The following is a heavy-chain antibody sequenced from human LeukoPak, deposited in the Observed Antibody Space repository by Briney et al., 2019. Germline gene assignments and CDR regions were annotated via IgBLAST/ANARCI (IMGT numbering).Heavy chain of an antibody. CDR3: ARFSSDCSTASCYLTY. J-gene: IGHJ4*02. D-gene: IGHD2-2*01. CDR1: GGSLSSHF. V-gene: IGHV4-59*11. Sequence: SETLSLTCTVSGGSLSSHFWSWIRQPPGKGLELIGHIYYTGTTYYNPSLNSRVTISLDASRNQFSLRLTSVTAADTAVYYCARFSSDCSTASCYLTYWGQGTLVTVSS. CDR2: IYYTGTT.